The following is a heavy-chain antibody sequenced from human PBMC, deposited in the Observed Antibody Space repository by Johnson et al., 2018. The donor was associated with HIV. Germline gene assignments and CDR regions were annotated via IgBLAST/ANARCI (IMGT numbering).Heavy chain of an antibody. D-gene: IGHD6-6*01. V-gene: IGHV3-11*01. CDR3: ARTLGRHDDAFDI. CDR2: ISSTGSTI. CDR1: GLSVSNNY. Sequence: QVQLVESGGGLVQPGRSLRLSCAASGLSVSNNYMNWLRQAPGKGLEWVSYISSTGSTIYYADSVKGRFTIARDNAKRSLYLQMSSLRAEDTAVYYCARTLGRHDDAFDIWGQGTMVTVSS. J-gene: IGHJ3*02.